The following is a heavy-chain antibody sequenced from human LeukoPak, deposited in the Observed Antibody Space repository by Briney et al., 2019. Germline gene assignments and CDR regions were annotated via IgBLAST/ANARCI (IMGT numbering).Heavy chain of an antibody. CDR3: AKGDPPTYYDILTGQDY. CDR1: RFTFSSYS. V-gene: IGHV3-48*02. CDR2: ISSSSSTI. J-gene: IGHJ4*02. Sequence: PGGSLRLSCAASRFTFSSYSMNWVRQAPGEGLEWVSSISSSSSTIYYADSVKGRFTISRDNAKNSLYLQMNSLRDEDTAVYYCAKGDPPTYYDILTGQDYWGQGTLVTVSS. D-gene: IGHD3-9*01.